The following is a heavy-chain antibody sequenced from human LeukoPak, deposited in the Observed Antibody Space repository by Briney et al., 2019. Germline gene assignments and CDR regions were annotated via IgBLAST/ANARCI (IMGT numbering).Heavy chain of an antibody. CDR3: ARGPYGDYGDY. D-gene: IGHD4-17*01. CDR1: GGSISSGGYY. CDR2: IYYSGST. V-gene: IGHV4-31*03. J-gene: IGHJ4*02. Sequence: PSETLSLTCTVSGGSISSGGYYWSWIRQHPGKGLEWIGYIYYSGSTYYNPSLKSRVTISVDTSKNQFSLKQSSVTAADTAVYYCARGPYGDYGDYWGQGTLVTVSS.